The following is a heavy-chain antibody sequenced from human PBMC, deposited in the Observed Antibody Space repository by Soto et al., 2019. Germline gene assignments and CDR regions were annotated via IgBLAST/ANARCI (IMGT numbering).Heavy chain of an antibody. J-gene: IGHJ4*02. CDR2: IIPIFGTA. V-gene: IGHV1-69*12. CDR3: ARDGVVEKYRVHTTYFAY. D-gene: IGHD6-6*01. Sequence: QVQLVQSGAEVKKPGSSVKVSCKASGGTFSSYAISWVRQAPGQGLEWMGGIIPIFGTANYAQKFQGRVTITADESTSTAYRERRSLRAEATAVYYLARDGVVEKYRVHTTYFAYWGQGTLVTVSS. CDR1: GGTFSSYA.